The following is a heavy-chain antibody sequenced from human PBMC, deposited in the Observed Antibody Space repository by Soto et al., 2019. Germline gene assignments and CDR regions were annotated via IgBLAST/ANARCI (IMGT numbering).Heavy chain of an antibody. J-gene: IGHJ6*02. CDR3: ASAYNYYDSSGRKYYYYGMDV. D-gene: IGHD3-22*01. CDR2: IYYSGST. V-gene: IGHV4-30-4*01. CDR1: GGSISSGDYY. Sequence: LCGGSISSGDYYWSWIRQPPGKGLEWIGYIYYSGSTYYNPSLKSRVTISVDTSKNQFSLKLSSVTAADTAVYYCASAYNYYDSSGRKYYYYGMDVWGQGTTVTVSS.